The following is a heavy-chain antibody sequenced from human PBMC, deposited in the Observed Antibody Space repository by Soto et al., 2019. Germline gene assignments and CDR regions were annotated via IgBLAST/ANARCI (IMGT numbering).Heavy chain of an antibody. CDR3: ARAGSENDY. Sequence: GGSLRLSCAASGFTSSNYWMSWVRQAPGKGLEWVANIKQDGSERNYVDSVKGRFTISRDNAKNSLYLQLNSLRAEDTAVYYCARAGSENDYWGQGTLVTVS. V-gene: IGHV3-7*05. CDR1: GFTSSNYW. CDR2: IKQDGSER. J-gene: IGHJ4*02. D-gene: IGHD3-10*01.